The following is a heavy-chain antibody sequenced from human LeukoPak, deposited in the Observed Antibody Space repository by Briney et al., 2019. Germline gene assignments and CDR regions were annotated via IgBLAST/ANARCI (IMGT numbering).Heavy chain of an antibody. CDR2: ISSSGSTI. CDR3: AREGDGYFDWLSYPDY. CDR1: GFTFSSYE. Sequence: PGGSLRLSCAASGFTFSSYEMNWVRQAPGKGLERVSYISSSGSTIYYADSVKGRFTISRDNAKNSLYLQMNSLRAEDTAVYYCAREGDGYFDWLSYPDYWGQGTLVTVSS. J-gene: IGHJ4*02. V-gene: IGHV3-48*03. D-gene: IGHD3-9*01.